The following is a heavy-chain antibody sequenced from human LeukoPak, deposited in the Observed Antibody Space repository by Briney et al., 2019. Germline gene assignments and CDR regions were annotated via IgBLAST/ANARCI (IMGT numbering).Heavy chain of an antibody. CDR3: ARDLYGDGYNHGVDY. V-gene: IGHV3-23*01. CDR1: GFTFSSHA. J-gene: IGHJ4*02. Sequence: GGSLRLSCAASGFTFSSHAMTWVRQAPGKGLEWVSGITGSGGSTYYAESVKGRFTISRDNSKNTLYLQMNSLRAEDTAVYYCARDLYGDGYNHGVDYWGQGTLVTVSS. CDR2: ITGSGGST. D-gene: IGHD5-24*01.